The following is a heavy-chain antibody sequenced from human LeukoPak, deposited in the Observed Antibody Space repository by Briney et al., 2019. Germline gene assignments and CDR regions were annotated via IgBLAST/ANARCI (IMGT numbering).Heavy chain of an antibody. J-gene: IGHJ4*02. CDR1: GFTFDDCA. CDR2: ISWNSVTI. CDR3: AKDFCSSTSCYSDY. Sequence: GGSLRLSCAASGFTFDDCAMHWVRQAPGKGLEWVSGISWNSVTIGYADSVKGRFTISRDNAKNSLYLQMNSLRAEDTALYYCAKDFCSSTSCYSDYWGQGTLVTVSS. D-gene: IGHD2-2*01. V-gene: IGHV3-9*01.